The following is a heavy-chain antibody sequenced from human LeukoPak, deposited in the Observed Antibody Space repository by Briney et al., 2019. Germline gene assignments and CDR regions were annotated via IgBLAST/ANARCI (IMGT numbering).Heavy chain of an antibody. J-gene: IGHJ4*02. CDR2: IWYDGSNK. CDR1: GFTFSSYG. D-gene: IGHD5-18*01. CDR3: ARVGGRDTAMVTD. V-gene: IGHV3-33*01. Sequence: GGSLRLSCAASGFTFSSYGMHWVRQAPGKGLEWVVVIWYDGSNKYYADSVKGRFTISRDNSKNTLYLQMNSLRAEDTAVYYCARVGGRDTAMVTDWGQGTLVTVSS.